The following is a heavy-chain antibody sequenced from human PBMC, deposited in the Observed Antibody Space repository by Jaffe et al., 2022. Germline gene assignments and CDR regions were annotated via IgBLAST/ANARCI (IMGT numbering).Heavy chain of an antibody. CDR1: GYTFTGYY. CDR2: INPNSGGT. Sequence: QVQLVQSGAEVKKPGASVKVSCKASGYTFTGYYMHWVRQAPGQGLEWMGRINPNSGGTNYAQKFQGRVTMTRDTSISTAYMELSRLRSDDTAVYYCAKDYGDFYYYYYYMDVWGKGTTVTVSS. D-gene: IGHD4-17*01. CDR3: AKDYGDFYYYYYYMDV. V-gene: IGHV1-2*06. J-gene: IGHJ6*03.